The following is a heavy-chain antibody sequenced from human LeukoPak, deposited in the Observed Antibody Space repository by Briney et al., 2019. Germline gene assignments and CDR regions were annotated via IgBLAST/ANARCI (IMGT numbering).Heavy chain of an antibody. Sequence: PSETLSLTCAVYGGSFSGYYWSWIRQPPGKGLEWLGEINHSGSTNYNPSLKSRVTISVDTSKNQFSLKLSSVTAADTAVYYCARGRRGYSYGIYYYYMDVWGKGTTVTVSS. V-gene: IGHV4-34*01. D-gene: IGHD5-18*01. J-gene: IGHJ6*03. CDR3: ARGRRGYSYGIYYYYMDV. CDR2: INHSGST. CDR1: GGSFSGYY.